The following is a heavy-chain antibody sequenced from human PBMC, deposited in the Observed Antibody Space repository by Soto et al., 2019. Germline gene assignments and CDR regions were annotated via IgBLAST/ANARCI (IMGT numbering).Heavy chain of an antibody. V-gene: IGHV4-34*01. CDR2: INHSGST. CDR1: GGCFSGYY. J-gene: IGHJ4*02. Sequence: PSETLSLTCAAYGGCFSGYYWSWIRQPPGKGLEWIGEINHSGSTNYNPSLKSRVTISVDTSKNQFSLKLSSVTAADTAVYYCARRGSGWYGNYFDYGGQGTLVTVSS. D-gene: IGHD6-19*01. CDR3: ARRGSGWYGNYFDY.